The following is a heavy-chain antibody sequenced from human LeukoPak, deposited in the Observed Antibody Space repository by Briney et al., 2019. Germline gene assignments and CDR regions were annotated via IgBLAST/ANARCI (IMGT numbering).Heavy chain of an antibody. V-gene: IGHV3-48*03. CDR3: APLGSGYDPDFDY. Sequence: GGSLRLSCAASGFTFSSYEMNWVRQAPGKGLEWVSYISSSGSTIYYADSVKGRFTISRDNAKNSLYLQMNSLRAEDTAVYYCAPLGSGYDPDFDYWGQGTLVTVSS. CDR2: ISSSGSTI. J-gene: IGHJ4*02. D-gene: IGHD5-12*01. CDR1: GFTFSSYE.